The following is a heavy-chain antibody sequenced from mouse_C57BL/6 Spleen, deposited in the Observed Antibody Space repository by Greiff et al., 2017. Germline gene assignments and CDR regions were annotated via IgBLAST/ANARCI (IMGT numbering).Heavy chain of an antibody. J-gene: IGHJ3*01. D-gene: IGHD1-3*01. V-gene: IGHV1-53*01. CDR1: GYPFTSYW. Sequence: QVHVKQPGTELVKPGASVKLSCKASGYPFTSYWMHWVKQRPGQGLEWIGNINPSNGGTNYNEKFKSKATLTVDKSSSTAYMQLSSLTSEDSAVYYCARGELRGTWFAYWGQGTLVTVSA. CDR2: INPSNGGT. CDR3: ARGELRGTWFAY.